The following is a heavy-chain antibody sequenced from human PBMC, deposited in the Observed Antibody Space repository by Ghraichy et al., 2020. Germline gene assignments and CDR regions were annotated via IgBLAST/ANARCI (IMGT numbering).Heavy chain of an antibody. CDR2: ISSSGNTI. D-gene: IGHD6-25*01. CDR3: VRGGSSGYLLNAFDI. Sequence: GGSLRLSCVASGFSFSGYEMNWVRLTPGKGLEWVSYISSSGNTIYYADSVKGRFSISRDNAKNSLYLQMNSLRVEDTAVYYCVRGGSSGYLLNAFDIWGLGTMVTVSS. V-gene: IGHV3-48*03. J-gene: IGHJ3*02. CDR1: GFSFSGYE.